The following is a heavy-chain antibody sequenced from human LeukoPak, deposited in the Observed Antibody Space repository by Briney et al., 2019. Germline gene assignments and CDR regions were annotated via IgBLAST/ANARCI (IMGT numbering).Heavy chain of an antibody. CDR3: AKGTGRPAYYYLDV. V-gene: IGHV3-21*01. Sequence: GGSLRLSCAASGFTFSSYSMNWVRQAPGKGLEWVSSISSSSSYIYYADSVKGRFTISRDNSKNTLYLHMNSLRVQDTAVYYCAKGTGRPAYYYLDVWGKGTTVIISS. D-gene: IGHD1-14*01. J-gene: IGHJ6*03. CDR1: GFTFSSYS. CDR2: ISSSSSYI.